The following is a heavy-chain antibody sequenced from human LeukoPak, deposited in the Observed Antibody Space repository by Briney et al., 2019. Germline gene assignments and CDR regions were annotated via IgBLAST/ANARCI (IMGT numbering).Heavy chain of an antibody. CDR3: ARDRIGSYYRLDY. D-gene: IGHD1-26*01. Sequence: GGSLRLSCAASGFTFSSYAMSWVRQAPGKGLEWVSSISSSSSYIYYADSVKGRFTISRDNAKNSLYLQMNSLRAEDTAVYYCARDRIGSYYRLDYWGQGTLVTVSS. J-gene: IGHJ4*02. CDR2: ISSSSSYI. CDR1: GFTFSSYA. V-gene: IGHV3-21*01.